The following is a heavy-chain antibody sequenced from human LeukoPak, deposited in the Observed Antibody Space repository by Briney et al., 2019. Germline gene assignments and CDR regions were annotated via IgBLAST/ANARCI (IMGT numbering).Heavy chain of an antibody. CDR3: ATPLIGQGVSLGY. CDR2: ITTYSGNT. Sequence: ASVKVSCKASGYTFTTYGISWVRQAPGQGLEWMGWITTYSGNTYYAQKLQGRVTMTTDTSTSTAYMELRSLRSDDTAVYYCATPLIGQGVSLGYWGQGTLVTFSS. CDR1: GYTFTTYG. J-gene: IGHJ4*02. V-gene: IGHV1-18*01. D-gene: IGHD3-16*01.